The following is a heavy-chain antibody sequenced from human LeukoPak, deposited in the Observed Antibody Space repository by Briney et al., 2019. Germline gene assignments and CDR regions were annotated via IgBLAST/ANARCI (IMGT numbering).Heavy chain of an antibody. V-gene: IGHV3-30*02. J-gene: IGHJ4*02. CDR2: IRYDGSNK. Sequence: GGSLRLSCAASGFTFSSYGMHWVRQAPGKGLEWVAFIRYDGSNKYYADSVKGRFTISRDNSKNTLYLQMNSLRAEDTAVYYCTETGIGLQGHWGQGTLVTVSS. CDR1: GFTFSSYG. D-gene: IGHD4-11*01. CDR3: TETGIGLQGH.